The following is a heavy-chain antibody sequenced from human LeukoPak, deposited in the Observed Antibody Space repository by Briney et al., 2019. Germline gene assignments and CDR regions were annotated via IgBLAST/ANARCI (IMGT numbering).Heavy chain of an antibody. J-gene: IGHJ5*02. CDR3: ARPGDFYYVSSCITGWFDP. D-gene: IGHD3-22*01. Sequence: SETLSLTCAVSGYSISSGSYWGLLRQPPGKRLEGIASSYHSESTYYTQSLKSRFTISVDTSTNTFYLQLSSVTAADTAVYYWARPGDFYYVSSCITGWFDPWGQGTLVTVSS. CDR2: SYHSEST. CDR1: GYSISSGSY. V-gene: IGHV4-38-2*01.